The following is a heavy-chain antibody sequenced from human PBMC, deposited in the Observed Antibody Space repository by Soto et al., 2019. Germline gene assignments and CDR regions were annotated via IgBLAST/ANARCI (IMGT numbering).Heavy chain of an antibody. D-gene: IGHD6-13*01. CDR2: TNYRSKWYN. CDR3: ARERAEAAQDS. J-gene: IGHJ1*01. Sequence: ERLGRTNYRSKWYNDYAVSVKSRITINTATSKKQFSLQLNSVTPEDTAVYYCARERAEAAQDSWGKGTLFTVSA. V-gene: IGHV6-1*01.